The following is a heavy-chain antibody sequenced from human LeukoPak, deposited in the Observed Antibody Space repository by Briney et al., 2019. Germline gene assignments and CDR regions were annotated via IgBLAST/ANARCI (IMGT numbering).Heavy chain of an antibody. CDR1: GFTFSSYS. D-gene: IGHD3-10*01. J-gene: IGHJ4*02. CDR3: ARFLWFGDRTYPIDY. V-gene: IGHV3-21*01. Sequence: GGSLRLSRAASGFTFSSYSMNWVRQAPGKGLEWVSSISSSSSYIYYADSVKGRFTISRDNAKNSLYLQMNSLRAEDTAVYYCARFLWFGDRTYPIDYWGQGTLVTVSS. CDR2: ISSSSSYI.